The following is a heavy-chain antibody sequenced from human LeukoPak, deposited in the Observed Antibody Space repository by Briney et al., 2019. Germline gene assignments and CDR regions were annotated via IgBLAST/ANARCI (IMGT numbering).Heavy chain of an antibody. J-gene: IGHJ3*02. V-gene: IGHV3-30*02. CDR2: IRDDGSNK. CDR1: GFTVSSNG. CDR3: ARVFWGYSSGDGDAFDI. Sequence: GCSLRLSWAAAGFTVSSNGMHCVRHAAGGWPEWVEFIRDDGSNKDYANSVKGRFTTSRANAKTSLYLKMNSLRSEDRAVFYSARVFWGYSSGDGDAFDIWGQGTMVTVSS. D-gene: IGHD6-19*01.